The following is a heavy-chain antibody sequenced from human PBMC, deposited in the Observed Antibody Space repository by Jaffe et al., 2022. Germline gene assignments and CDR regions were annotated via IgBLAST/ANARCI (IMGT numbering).Heavy chain of an antibody. CDR3: ARDHIAAAGTGGYYYYYYYMDV. J-gene: IGHJ6*03. D-gene: IGHD6-13*01. Sequence: QVQLQESGPGLVKPSQTLSLTCTVSGGSISSGSYYWSWIRQPAGKGLEWIGRIYTSGSTNYNPSLKSRVTISVDTSKNQFSLKLSSVTAADTAVYYCARDHIAAAGTGGYYYYYYYMDVWGKGTTVTVSS. CDR1: GGSISSGSYY. V-gene: IGHV4-61*02. CDR2: IYTSGST.